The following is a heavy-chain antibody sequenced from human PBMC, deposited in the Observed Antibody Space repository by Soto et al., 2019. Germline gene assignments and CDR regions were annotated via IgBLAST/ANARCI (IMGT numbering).Heavy chain of an antibody. CDR3: ASQYYDFSSGALDC. J-gene: IGHJ4*01. Sequence: QVQLQESGPGLVKPSQTLSLTCTVSGGSISSDDYYWSWIRQPPGKGLEWIGDIHDTATTSYSPSLKSRLTLSVATSKNQFSLTLRSVTAADTAVYFCASQYYDFSSGALDCWGHGILVTVSS. D-gene: IGHD3-3*01. CDR1: GGSISSDDYY. V-gene: IGHV4-30-4*01. CDR2: IHDTATT.